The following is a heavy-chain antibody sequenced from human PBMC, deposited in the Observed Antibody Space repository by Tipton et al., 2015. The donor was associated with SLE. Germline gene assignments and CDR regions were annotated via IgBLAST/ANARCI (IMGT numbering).Heavy chain of an antibody. V-gene: IGHV1-69*05. J-gene: IGHJ4*02. CDR1: GDTLNTYA. CDR2: IIPIIGIT. Sequence: QLVQSGAEVKEPGSSVKVSCKASGDTLNTYAFTWVRQAPGQGLEWMGAIIPIIGITKYAQDFQDRVTISTDESTNTAYMELTSLTSDDTAVYLCARGRDQLPTSDYWGQGTLVTVSS. CDR3: ARGRDQLPTSDY. D-gene: IGHD2-2*01.